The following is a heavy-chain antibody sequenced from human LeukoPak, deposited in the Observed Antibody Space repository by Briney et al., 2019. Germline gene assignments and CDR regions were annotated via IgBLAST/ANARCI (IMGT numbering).Heavy chain of an antibody. CDR1: GGSISSYY. J-gene: IGHJ5*02. D-gene: IGHD2-15*01. Sequence: PSETLSLTCTVSGGSISSYYWSWIRQPPGKGLEWIGYIYYSGSTNYNPSLKSRVTISVDTSKNQFSLKLNSVTAADTAIYYCTRGPRYCSSGSCYGWFDPWGQGTLVTVSS. CDR2: IYYSGST. V-gene: IGHV4-59*01. CDR3: TRGPRYCSSGSCYGWFDP.